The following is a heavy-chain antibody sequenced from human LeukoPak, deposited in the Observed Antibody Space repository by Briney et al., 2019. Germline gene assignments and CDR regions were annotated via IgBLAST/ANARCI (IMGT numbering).Heavy chain of an antibody. CDR2: ISGTSDYI. D-gene: IGHD3-16*01. CDR3: ARSFYDYSGPYWFDP. Sequence: GGSLRLSCAASGFTFSDYPMNWVRQAPAKGLQWASSISGTSDYIYYADSVKGRFTISRDNAKNSLYLQMNSLRAEDTALYYCARSFYDYSGPYWFDPWGQGTLVTVSS. CDR1: GFTFSDYP. J-gene: IGHJ5*02. V-gene: IGHV3-21*01.